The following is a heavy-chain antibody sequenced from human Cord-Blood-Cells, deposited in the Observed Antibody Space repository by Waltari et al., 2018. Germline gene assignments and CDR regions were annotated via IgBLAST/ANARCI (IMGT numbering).Heavy chain of an antibody. CDR3: ARDIGFWSGYHNPGAFDI. CDR1: GYTFTSYG. D-gene: IGHD3-3*01. V-gene: IGHV1-18*01. CDR2: ISAYNGNT. J-gene: IGHJ3*02. Sequence: QVQLVQSGAEVKKPGASVKVSCTASGYTFTSYGISWVRQAPGPGLEWMGWISAYNGNTNYAQKLQGRVTMTTDTSKSTAYMELRSLRSDDTAVYYCARDIGFWSGYHNPGAFDIWGQGTMVTVSS.